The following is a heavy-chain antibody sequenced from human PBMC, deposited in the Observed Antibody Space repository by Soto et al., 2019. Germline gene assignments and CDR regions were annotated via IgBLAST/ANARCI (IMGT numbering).Heavy chain of an antibody. CDR1: GGSVSSGAYY. V-gene: IGHV4-31*03. D-gene: IGHD5-12*01. Sequence: QVQLQESDAGQVKASQTLSLTCTVSGGSVSSGAYYWTWIRQRPGKGLEWIGYIYYSGSTYYSPSLKSRLSISLDTSKNQFSLRLSSVTAADTAMYYCARARLRAVYAFDIWGQGTMVTVSS. J-gene: IGHJ3*02. CDR2: IYYSGST. CDR3: ARARLRAVYAFDI.